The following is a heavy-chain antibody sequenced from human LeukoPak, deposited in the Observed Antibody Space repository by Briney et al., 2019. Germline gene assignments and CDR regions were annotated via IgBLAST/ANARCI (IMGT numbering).Heavy chain of an antibody. CDR3: AMSVEMPPIPSFNF. V-gene: IGHV1-3*01. Sequence: ASVKVSCKASGYAFTNYAVQWMRQAPGQGLELLGWVSAANNPEYSQKFQGRVVITRDASATTSYLELNSLRSEDTAIYYCAMSVEMPPIPSFNFWGQGTLVTVSS. J-gene: IGHJ4*02. CDR1: GYAFTNYA. CDR2: VSAANNP. D-gene: IGHD5-24*01.